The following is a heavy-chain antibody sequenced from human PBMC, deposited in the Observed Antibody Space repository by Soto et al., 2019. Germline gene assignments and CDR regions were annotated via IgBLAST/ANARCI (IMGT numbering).Heavy chain of an antibody. Sequence: QVQLVQSGAEVKKPGSSVKVSCKASGGTFSSYAISWVRQAPGQGLEWMGGIIPIFGTANYAQKFQGRVTLTADESTSTAYRRLRSLRSEDTAVYCCARGEQYSSSWYAYWGQGTLVTVSS. CDR3: ARGEQYSSSWYAY. CDR2: IIPIFGTA. J-gene: IGHJ4*02. D-gene: IGHD6-13*01. V-gene: IGHV1-69*12. CDR1: GGTFSSYA.